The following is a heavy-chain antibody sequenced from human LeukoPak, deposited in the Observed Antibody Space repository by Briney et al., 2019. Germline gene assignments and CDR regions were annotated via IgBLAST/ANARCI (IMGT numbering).Heavy chain of an antibody. Sequence: GGSLRLSCAAFGFTFSSYGMHWVRQAPGKGLEWVALISFDGSNQYYADSVKGRFTISRDNSKNTLYLQMSSLRADDTAVYYCAKPPEVGATVGYFDYWGQGTLVTVSS. CDR1: GFTFSSYG. CDR2: ISFDGSNQ. CDR3: AKPPEVGATVGYFDY. V-gene: IGHV3-30*18. J-gene: IGHJ4*02. D-gene: IGHD1-26*01.